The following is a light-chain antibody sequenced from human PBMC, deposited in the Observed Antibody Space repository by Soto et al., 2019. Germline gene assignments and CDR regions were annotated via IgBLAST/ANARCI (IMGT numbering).Light chain of an antibody. V-gene: IGLV2-14*01. Sequence: QAALTQPAYVPGSPVQSITVSCTGTSSDVGAYDYVSWYQHHPGKAPKLIIYEVTNRPPGVSNRFSGSKSGNTAYLTISGLQAEDEADYYCNSYTRSTKYVFGTGTKATV. CDR3: NSYTRSTKYV. J-gene: IGLJ1*01. CDR2: EVT. CDR1: SSDVGAYDY.